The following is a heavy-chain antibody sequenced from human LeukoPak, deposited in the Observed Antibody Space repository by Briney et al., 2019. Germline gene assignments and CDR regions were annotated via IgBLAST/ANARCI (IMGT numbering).Heavy chain of an antibody. Sequence: ASVKLSCKVSGYTLTSYGTSWVRHPPGQGREWMGWNRAHNGNTNYAQKLQGRVTMTTDTSTSTAYIERESMTCDDTAVYYCVIVPYGSITSCYGWFDGWGEGTPVTV. CDR1: GYTLTSYG. CDR3: VIVPYGSITSCYGWFDG. J-gene: IGHJ5*02. D-gene: IGHD2-2*01. CDR2: NRAHNGNT. V-gene: IGHV1-18*01.